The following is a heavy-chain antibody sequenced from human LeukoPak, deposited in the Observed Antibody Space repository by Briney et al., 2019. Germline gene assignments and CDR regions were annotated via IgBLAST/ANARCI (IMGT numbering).Heavy chain of an antibody. CDR2: ISPYNGDT. V-gene: IGHV1-18*01. D-gene: IGHD2-15*01. CDR1: GYNFVTYG. J-gene: IGHJ5*02. Sequence: ASVKVSCKASGYNFVTYGITWVRQAPGQGLEWMGWISPYNGDTKYAQKLQGRVTMTRDTSTTTAYMELRSLRSDDTAVYYCARDVVGAAWRNGENWFDTWGQGTLVTVSS. CDR3: ARDVVGAAWRNGENWFDT.